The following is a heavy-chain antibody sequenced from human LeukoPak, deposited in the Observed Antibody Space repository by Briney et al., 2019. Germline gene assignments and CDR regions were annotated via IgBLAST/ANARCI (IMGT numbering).Heavy chain of an antibody. CDR2: IYYSGST. V-gene: IGHV4-59*01. D-gene: IGHD6-13*01. CDR1: GGSISSYY. J-gene: IGHJ4*02. CDR3: ARDLGDSSSWYDY. Sequence: SETLSLTCTVSGGSISSYYWSWIRQPPGKGLEWIGYIYYSGSTNYNPSLKSRVTISVDTSKNQFSLKLSSVTAADTAVYYCARDLGDSSSWYDYWGQGTLVTVSS.